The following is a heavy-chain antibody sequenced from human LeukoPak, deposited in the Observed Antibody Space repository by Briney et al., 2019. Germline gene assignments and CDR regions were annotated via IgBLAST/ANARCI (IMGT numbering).Heavy chain of an antibody. D-gene: IGHD3-22*01. CDR1: GGSISSYY. CDR3: ARIRYYYDSSGYYHYGMDV. Sequence: KPSETLSLTCTVSGGSISSYYWSWIQQPPGKGLEWIGYIYYSGSTNYNPSLKSRVTISVDTSKNQFSLKLSSVTAADTAVYYCARIRYYYDSSGYYHYGMDVWGQGTTVTVSS. J-gene: IGHJ6*02. V-gene: IGHV4-59*01. CDR2: IYYSGST.